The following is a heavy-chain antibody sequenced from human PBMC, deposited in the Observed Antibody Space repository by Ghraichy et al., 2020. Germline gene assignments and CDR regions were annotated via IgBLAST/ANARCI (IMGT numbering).Heavy chain of an antibody. Sequence: GGSLRLSCAASGFTFSSYSMNWVRQAPGKGLEWVSYISSSSSTIYYADSVKGRFTISRDNAKNSLYLQMNSLRDEDTAVYYCARDLLGYSGYEADTMSDMDVWGQGTTVTVSS. CDR1: GFTFSSYS. CDR3: ARDLLGYSGYEADTMSDMDV. J-gene: IGHJ6*02. CDR2: ISSSSSTI. V-gene: IGHV3-48*02. D-gene: IGHD5-12*01.